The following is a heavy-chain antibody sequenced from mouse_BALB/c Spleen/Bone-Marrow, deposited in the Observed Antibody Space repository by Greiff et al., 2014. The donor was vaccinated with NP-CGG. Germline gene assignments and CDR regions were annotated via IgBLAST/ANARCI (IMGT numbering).Heavy chain of an antibody. CDR1: GFTFGSYA. D-gene: IGHD2-4*01. CDR2: ISSGGSYA. V-gene: IGHV5-9-4*01. Sequence: EVQLVESGGGLVKPGGSLKLSCAASGFTFGSYAMSWVRQSPEKRLEWVAEISSGGSYAYYPDTVTGRFTISRDNAKNTLYLEMSSLRSEDTAMYYCAREGLRRRAAMDYWGQGTSVTVSS. CDR3: AREGLRRRAAMDY. J-gene: IGHJ4*01.